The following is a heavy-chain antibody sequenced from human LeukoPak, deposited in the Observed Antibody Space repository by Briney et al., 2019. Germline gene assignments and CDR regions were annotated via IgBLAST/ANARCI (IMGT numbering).Heavy chain of an antibody. J-gene: IGHJ4*02. V-gene: IGHV5-51*01. CDR3: ARHSSRDHRYYFES. CDR1: GYSFTNYW. Sequence: GESLKISCKASGYSFTNYWIGWVRQMPGKGLEWMGIIYPGDSDTRYSPSFQGQVTISADKSITTAYLYWSSLRASDTAIYYCARHSSRDHRYYFESWGQGTLVSVSS. CDR2: IYPGDSDT.